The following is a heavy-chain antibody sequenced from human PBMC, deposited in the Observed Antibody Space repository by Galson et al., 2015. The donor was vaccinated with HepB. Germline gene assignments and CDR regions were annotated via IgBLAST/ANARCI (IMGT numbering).Heavy chain of an antibody. J-gene: IGHJ4*02. Sequence: SLRLSCAASGFTFSSYSMNWVRQAPGKGLEWVSYISSSSSTIYYADSVKGRFTISRDNAKNSLYLQMNSLRDEDTAVYYCAVDSSSWKMAFDYWGQGTLVTVSS. V-gene: IGHV3-48*02. D-gene: IGHD6-13*01. CDR2: ISSSSSTI. CDR1: GFTFSSYS. CDR3: AVDSSSWKMAFDY.